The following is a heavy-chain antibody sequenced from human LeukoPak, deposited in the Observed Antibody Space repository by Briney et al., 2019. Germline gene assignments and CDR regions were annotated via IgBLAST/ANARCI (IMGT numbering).Heavy chain of an antibody. V-gene: IGHV5-51*01. D-gene: IGHD3-10*01. J-gene: IGHJ4*02. CDR3: GRRNGGPRFDC. Sequence: GESLKISCKSSGYSFSTYWIGWVRQMPGKGLEWMGIIYPDDSDTRYSPSFQGQVTISADKSISTASLQGSSLKSSDPAIYYGGRRNGGPRFDCWGQGTLVTVSS. CDR1: GYSFSTYW. CDR2: IYPDDSDT.